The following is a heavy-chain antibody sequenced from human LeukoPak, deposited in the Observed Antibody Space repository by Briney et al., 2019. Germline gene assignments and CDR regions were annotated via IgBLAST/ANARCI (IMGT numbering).Heavy chain of an antibody. Sequence: GRSLRLSCAASGFTFSTYGMHWVRQAPGKGLEWVAVISYDGSYISYADSVKGRFTISRDNAKNSLYLQMNSLRAEDTAVYYCARSIKVVPAAMSHTYAFDIWGQGTMVTVSS. CDR2: ISYDGSYI. D-gene: IGHD2-2*01. V-gene: IGHV3-30*03. J-gene: IGHJ3*02. CDR1: GFTFSTYG. CDR3: ARSIKVVPAAMSHTYAFDI.